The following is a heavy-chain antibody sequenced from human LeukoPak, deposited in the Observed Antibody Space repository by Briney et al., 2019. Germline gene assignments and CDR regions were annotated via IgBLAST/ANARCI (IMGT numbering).Heavy chain of an antibody. CDR3: ARPSSGSPYYFDY. V-gene: IGHV5-51*01. D-gene: IGHD6-19*01. CDR2: VHPSDSDT. CDR1: GYRFTSNW. J-gene: IGHJ4*02. Sequence: GESLKISCEGSGYRFTSNWIGWVRQKPGKGLEWMGSVHPSDSDTRYSPSFQGQVIISADKSISTAYLQWSSLKASDTAMYYCARPSSGSPYYFDYWGQGTLVTVSS.